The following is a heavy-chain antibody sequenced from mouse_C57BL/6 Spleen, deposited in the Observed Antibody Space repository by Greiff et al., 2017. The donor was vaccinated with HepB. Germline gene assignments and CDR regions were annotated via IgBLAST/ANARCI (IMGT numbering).Heavy chain of an antibody. CDR2: IHPNSGST. CDR3: DYYGSSYGWYFDV. V-gene: IGHV1-64*01. Sequence: VQLQQSGAELVKPGASVKLSCKASGYTFTSYWMHWVKQRPGQGLEWIGMIHPNSGSTNYNEKFKSKATLTVDKSSSTAYMQLSSLTSEDSAVYYCDYYGSSYGWYFDVWGTGTTVTVSS. D-gene: IGHD1-1*01. J-gene: IGHJ1*03. CDR1: GYTFTSYW.